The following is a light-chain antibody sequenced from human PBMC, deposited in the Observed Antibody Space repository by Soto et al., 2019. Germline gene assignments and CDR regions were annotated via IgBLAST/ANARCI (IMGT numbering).Light chain of an antibody. Sequence: DIVMTQFPLSLPVTPGEPASISCTSSQSLLNSNGNNYLDWYLQKPGQSPQLLIHLGSKRASGVXDXSSASGSGTSFTLKISRVEAEDVGVYYCMQALRNPWTFGQGTKVEIK. CDR3: MQALRNPWT. J-gene: IGKJ1*01. CDR2: LGS. CDR1: QSLLNSNGNNY. V-gene: IGKV2-28*01.